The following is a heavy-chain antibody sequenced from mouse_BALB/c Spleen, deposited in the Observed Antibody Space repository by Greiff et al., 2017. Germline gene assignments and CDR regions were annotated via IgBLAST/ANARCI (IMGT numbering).Heavy chain of an antibody. CDR2: ISSGSSTI. J-gene: IGHJ4*01. Sequence: EVKAEESGGGLVQPGGSRKLSCAASGFTFSSFGMHWVRQAPEKGLEWVAYISSGSSTIYYADTVKGRFTISRDNPKNTLFLQMTNLRSEDTDMYYCESYGSSPYYYAMDYWGQGTSVTVSS. D-gene: IGHD1-1*01. CDR3: ESYGSSPYYYAMDY. CDR1: GFTFSSFG. V-gene: IGHV5-17*02.